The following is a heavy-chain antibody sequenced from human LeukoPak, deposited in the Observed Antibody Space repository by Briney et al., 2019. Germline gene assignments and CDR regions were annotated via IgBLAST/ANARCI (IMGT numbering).Heavy chain of an antibody. D-gene: IGHD3-3*01. Sequence: SVKVSCKASGYTFTSYYMHSVRHAPGQGLEWMGWINPNSGGRNYAQEFQARVTMTRNTCYRTAYTELSRLRSEDTAVYYCAREEYDFWSGFLGYWGQGTLVTVSS. J-gene: IGHJ4*02. V-gene: IGHV1-2*02. CDR2: INPNSGGR. CDR1: GYTFTSYY. CDR3: AREEYDFWSGFLGY.